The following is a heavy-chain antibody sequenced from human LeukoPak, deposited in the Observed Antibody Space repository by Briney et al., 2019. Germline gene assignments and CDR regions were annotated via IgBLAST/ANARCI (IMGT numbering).Heavy chain of an antibody. V-gene: IGHV1-46*01. CDR3: ARGTVRDQLLYGRNQVLGINDIPHY. Sequence: ASVKVSCKASGYTFTSYYMHWVRQAPGQGLEWMGIINPSGGSTSYAQKFQGRVTMTRDMSTGTVYMELSSLRSEDTAVYYCARGTVRDQLLYGRNQVLGINDIPHYWGQGTLVTVSS. CDR2: INPSGGST. J-gene: IGHJ4*02. D-gene: IGHD2-2*02. CDR1: GYTFTSYY.